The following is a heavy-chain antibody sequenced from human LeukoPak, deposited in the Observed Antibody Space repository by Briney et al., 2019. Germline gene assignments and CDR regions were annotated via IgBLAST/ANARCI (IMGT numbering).Heavy chain of an antibody. CDR3: ARVTGYRIEDYFDY. CDR2: ISSSGST. Sequence: SETLSLTCTVSGDSISSGDYYWSWIRQPAGKGLEWIGRISSSGSTNYNPSLKSRVTISVDTSKNQFSLKLSSVTAADTAVYYCARVTGYRIEDYFDYWGQGTLVTVSS. CDR1: GDSISSGDYY. D-gene: IGHD6-13*01. J-gene: IGHJ4*02. V-gene: IGHV4-61*02.